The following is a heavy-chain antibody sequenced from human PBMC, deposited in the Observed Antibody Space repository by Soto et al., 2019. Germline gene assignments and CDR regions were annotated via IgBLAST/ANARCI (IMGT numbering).Heavy chain of an antibody. CDR1: GYTFTGYY. CDR3: ARDRGLTSASGSYNWFDP. CDR2: INPNSGGT. J-gene: IGHJ5*02. D-gene: IGHD3-10*01. Sequence: GASVKVSCKASGYTFTGYYMHWVRQAPGQGLEWMGWINPNSGGTNYAQKFQGRVTMTRDTSISTAYMELSRLRSDDTAVYYCARDRGLTSASGSYNWFDPWGQGTLVTVSS. V-gene: IGHV1-2*02.